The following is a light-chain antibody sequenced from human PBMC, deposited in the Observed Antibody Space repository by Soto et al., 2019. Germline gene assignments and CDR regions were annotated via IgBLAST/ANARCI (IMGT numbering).Light chain of an antibody. J-gene: IGLJ2*01. CDR2: EVT. CDR3: CLYGGSSNYVV. Sequence: QSALTQPASMSGSPGQSITISCTGTSSDVGKYNFVSWYRQHPGKAPKLIIFEVTKRPSGVSNRFSGSKSGNTASLTISGLQAEDEADYYCCLYGGSSNYVVFGGGTKLTVL. V-gene: IGLV2-23*02. CDR1: SSDVGKYNF.